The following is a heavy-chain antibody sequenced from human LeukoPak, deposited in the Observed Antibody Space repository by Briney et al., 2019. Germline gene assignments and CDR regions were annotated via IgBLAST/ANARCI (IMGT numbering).Heavy chain of an antibody. CDR2: ISGSGGST. J-gene: IGHJ1*01. Sequence: PGGSLRLSCAASGFTFSSYAMSWVRQAPGKGLKWVSAISGSGGSTYYADSVKGRFTISRDNSKNTLYLQMNSLRAEDTAVYYCAKDPGTVIAVAGTFQHWGQGTLVTVSS. CDR1: GFTFSSYA. V-gene: IGHV3-23*01. CDR3: AKDPGTVIAVAGTFQH. D-gene: IGHD6-19*01.